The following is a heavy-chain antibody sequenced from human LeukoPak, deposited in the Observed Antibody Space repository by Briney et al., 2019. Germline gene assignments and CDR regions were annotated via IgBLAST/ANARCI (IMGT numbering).Heavy chain of an antibody. J-gene: IGHJ5*02. CDR2: IYTSGST. CDR3: ARRLGYYDILTGYNNWFDP. CDR1: GGSITSYY. V-gene: IGHV4-4*09. Sequence: SETLSLTCTVSGGSITSYYWSWIRQPPGKGLGWIGYIYTSGSTNYNPSLKSRVTISVDTSKNQFSLKLSSVTAADTAVYYCARRLGYYDILTGYNNWFDPWGQGTLVTVSS. D-gene: IGHD3-9*01.